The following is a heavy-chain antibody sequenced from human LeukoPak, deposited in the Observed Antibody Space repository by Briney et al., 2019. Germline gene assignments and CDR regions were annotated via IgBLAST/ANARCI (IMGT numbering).Heavy chain of an antibody. Sequence: GGSLRLSCAASGFTFSRYWMHWVRQAPGKGLVWVSRISHDGSSINYADSVRGRFIISRDNAKNTLYLQMNSLGAEDTAVYFCTSLVVTDNRAFDVWGQGTTVTVSS. CDR3: TSLVVTDNRAFDV. J-gene: IGHJ3*01. D-gene: IGHD2-21*02. CDR2: ISHDGSSI. CDR1: GFTFSRYW. V-gene: IGHV3-74*01.